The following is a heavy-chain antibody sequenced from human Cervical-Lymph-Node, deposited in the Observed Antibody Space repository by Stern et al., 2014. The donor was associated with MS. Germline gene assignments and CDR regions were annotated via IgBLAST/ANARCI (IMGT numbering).Heavy chain of an antibody. D-gene: IGHD2-15*01. CDR3: ARGRGYCSGGSCFYYYYGMDV. CDR1: GGTFSSYA. V-gene: IGHV1-69*01. J-gene: IGHJ6*02. CDR2: IIPIFGTA. Sequence: VQLVESGAEVKKPGSSVKVSCKASGGTFSSYAISWVRQAPGQGLEWMGGIIPIFGTANYAQKFQGRVTITADESTSTAYMELSSLRSEDTAVYYCARGRGYCSGGSCFYYYYGMDVWGQGTTVTVSS.